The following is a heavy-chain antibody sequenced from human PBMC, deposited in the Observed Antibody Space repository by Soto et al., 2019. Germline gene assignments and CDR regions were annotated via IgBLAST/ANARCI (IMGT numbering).Heavy chain of an antibody. CDR2: IYYSGST. V-gene: IGHV4-30-4*08. J-gene: IGHJ4*02. CDR3: ARRDCGGGGCYFDY. CDR1: GGTFSSGDYY. D-gene: IGHD2-15*01. Sequence: SETLSLTCTVSGGTFSSGDYYWGWIRQPPGKGLEWIGYIYYSGSTYYNPALKSRVIILADASKKQFSHKQISVTASDTAVYYCARRDCGGGGCYFDYWGQGTAVTVSS.